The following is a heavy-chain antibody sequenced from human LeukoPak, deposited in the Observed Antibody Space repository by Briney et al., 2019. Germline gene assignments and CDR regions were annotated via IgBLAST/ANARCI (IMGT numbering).Heavy chain of an antibody. CDR3: AGDMATTYYYYYGMDV. Sequence: ASVKVSCKASGGTFSSYAISWVRQAPGQGLEWMGRIIPILGIANYAQKFQGRVTITADKSTSTSYMELSSLRSEDTAVYYCAGDMATTYYYYYGMDVWGQGTTVTVSS. CDR1: GGTFSSYA. D-gene: IGHD5-12*01. V-gene: IGHV1-69*04. CDR2: IIPILGIA. J-gene: IGHJ6*02.